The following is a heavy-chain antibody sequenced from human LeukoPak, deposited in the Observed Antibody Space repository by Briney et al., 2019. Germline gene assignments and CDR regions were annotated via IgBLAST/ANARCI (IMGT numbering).Heavy chain of an antibody. Sequence: SETLSLTCTVSGYSISSGYYWGWIRQPPGKGLEWIGSIYHSGSTCYNPSLKSRVTISVDTSKNQFSLKLSSVTAADTAVYYCARGKVSFDYWGQGTLVTVSS. CDR1: GYSISSGYY. V-gene: IGHV4-38-2*02. D-gene: IGHD6-6*01. CDR2: IYHSGST. J-gene: IGHJ4*02. CDR3: ARGKVSFDY.